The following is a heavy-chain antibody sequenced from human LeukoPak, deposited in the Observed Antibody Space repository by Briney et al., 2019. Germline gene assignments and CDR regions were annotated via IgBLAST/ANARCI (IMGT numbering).Heavy chain of an antibody. Sequence: ASVTVSFKASGYTFTSYDINWVRQATGQGLEWMGWMNPNSGNTGYAQKFQGRVTMTRNTSISTAYMELSSLRSEDTAVYYCARAYSSGWPLNYWGQGTLVTVSS. D-gene: IGHD6-19*01. J-gene: IGHJ4*02. CDR1: GYTFTSYD. V-gene: IGHV1-8*01. CDR2: MNPNSGNT. CDR3: ARAYSSGWPLNY.